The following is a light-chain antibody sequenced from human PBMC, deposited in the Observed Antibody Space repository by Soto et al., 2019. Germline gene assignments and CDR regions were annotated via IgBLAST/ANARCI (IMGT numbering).Light chain of an antibody. CDR2: EVH. CDR3: GSYTSTDTPFV. Sequence: QSVLAQPSSVSGSPGQSITISCPGTSTDVGGYNYVSWYQHHPGKGPKLIMYEVHNRPSGVSDRFSRSKSGNKAYPTISKLEAQDESDYYCGSYTSTDTPFVFGTGTKVTVL. CDR1: STDVGGYNY. V-gene: IGLV2-14*01. J-gene: IGLJ1*01.